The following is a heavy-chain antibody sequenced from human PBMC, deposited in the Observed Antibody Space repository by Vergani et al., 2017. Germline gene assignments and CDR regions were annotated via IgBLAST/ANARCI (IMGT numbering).Heavy chain of an antibody. J-gene: IGHJ4*02. V-gene: IGHV1-8*01. D-gene: IGHD4-11*01. CDR2: MNPNSGNT. CDR1: GYTFTSYD. Sequence: QVQLVQSGAEVKKPGASVKVSCKASGYTFTSYDINWVRQATGQGLEWMGWMNPNSGNTGYAQKFQGRVTMTRNTSISTAYMELSSLRSEDTAVYYCARRGDGLQSSLRYFDYWGQGTLVTVSS. CDR3: ARRGDGLQSSLRYFDY.